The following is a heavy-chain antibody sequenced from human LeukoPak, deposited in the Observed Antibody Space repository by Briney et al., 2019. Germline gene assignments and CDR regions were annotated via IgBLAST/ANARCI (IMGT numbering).Heavy chain of an antibody. D-gene: IGHD6-19*01. V-gene: IGHV3-21*04. CDR3: AKLRGSAWFPDC. CDR1: GFTFSSYS. Sequence: GGSLRLSCAASGFTFSSYSMNWVRQAPGKGLEWVSSISSSSSYIYYADSVKGRFTISRDNAENSLYLQMNSLRAEDTAVYYCAKLRGSAWFPDCWGQGTLVTVSS. J-gene: IGHJ4*02. CDR2: ISSSSSYI.